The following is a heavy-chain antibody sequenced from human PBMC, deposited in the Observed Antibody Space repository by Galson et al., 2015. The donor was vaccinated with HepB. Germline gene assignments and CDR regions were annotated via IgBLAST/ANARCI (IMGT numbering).Heavy chain of an antibody. CDR3: ARDPPYYYDSSGSALDY. D-gene: IGHD3-22*01. J-gene: IGHJ4*02. V-gene: IGHV3-48*02. CDR2: ISSSSSTI. Sequence: SLRLSCAASGFTFSSYSMNWVRQAPGKGLEWVSYISSSSSTIYYADSVKGRFTISRDNAKNSLYLQMNSLRDEDTAVYYCARDPPYYYDSSGSALDYWGQGTLVTVSS. CDR1: GFTFSSYS.